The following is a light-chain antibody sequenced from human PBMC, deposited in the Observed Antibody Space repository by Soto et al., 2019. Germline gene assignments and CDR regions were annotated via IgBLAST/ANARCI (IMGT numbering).Light chain of an antibody. J-gene: IGKJ1*01. V-gene: IGKV1-39*01. CDR3: LQDFQYPRT. CDR1: QSISSY. CDR2: AAS. Sequence: DIQMTQSPSSLSASVGDRVTITCRASQSISSYLNWYQQKPGKAPKLLIYAASSLQSGVPSRFSGSGSGTDFTLTISSLQPEDFATYYCLQDFQYPRTFGQGTTV.